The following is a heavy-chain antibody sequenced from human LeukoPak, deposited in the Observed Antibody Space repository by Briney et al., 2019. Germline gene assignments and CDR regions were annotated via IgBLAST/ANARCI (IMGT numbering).Heavy chain of an antibody. CDR2: ISLATGAP. D-gene: IGHD3-10*01. Sequence: ASVKVSCKASGYTFTNYGISWVRQAPGQGLEWVAWISLATGAPSYAQRFQGRVTLTTDTSTSTAYMELRSLKSDDTAVYYCARDIGLVRGIIMAHWGQGTQVTVSS. J-gene: IGHJ4*02. CDR1: GYTFTNYG. V-gene: IGHV1-18*01. CDR3: ARDIGLVRGIIMAH.